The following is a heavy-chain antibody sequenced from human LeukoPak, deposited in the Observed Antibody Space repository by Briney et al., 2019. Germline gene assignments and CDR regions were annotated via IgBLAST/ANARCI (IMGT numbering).Heavy chain of an antibody. CDR3: ARAQKYSYDAFDI. D-gene: IGHD4-11*01. CDR1: GFTFSEYS. Sequence: PGGSLRLSCAASGFTFSEYSMNWVRQAPGKGLEYVSYISSGSGTIYYADSVKGRFTISRDNAKNSLYLQMNSLSAEDTAVYYCARAQKYSYDAFDIWGQGTMVTVSS. J-gene: IGHJ3*02. V-gene: IGHV3-48*04. CDR2: ISSGSGTI.